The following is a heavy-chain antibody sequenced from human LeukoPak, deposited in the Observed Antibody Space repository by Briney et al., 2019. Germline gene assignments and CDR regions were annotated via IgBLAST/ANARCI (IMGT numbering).Heavy chain of an antibody. CDR3: ARDPTTDIVVVPAAIPIPHYYYYYGMDV. CDR2: ISAYNGNT. V-gene: IGHV1-18*01. D-gene: IGHD2-2*01. J-gene: IGHJ6*02. Sequence: ASVKVSCKASGYTFTSYGISWVRQAPGQGLEWMGWISAYNGNTNYAQKLQGRVTMTTDTSTSTAYMELRSLRSDDTAAYYCARDPTTDIVVVPAAIPIPHYYYYYGMDVWGQGTTVTVSS. CDR1: GYTFTSYG.